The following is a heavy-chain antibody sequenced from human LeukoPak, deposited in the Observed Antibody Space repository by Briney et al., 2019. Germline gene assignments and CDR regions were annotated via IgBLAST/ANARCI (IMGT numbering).Heavy chain of an antibody. CDR1: GGTFSSYA. D-gene: IGHD3-9*01. CDR2: IIPILGIA. J-gene: IGHJ4*02. Sequence: ASVKVSCKASGGTFSSYAISWVQQAPGQGLEWMGRIIPILGIANYAQKFQGRVTITADKSTSTAYMELSSLRSEDTAVYYCAGGLRYFDWLLQYWGQGTLVTVSS. V-gene: IGHV1-69*04. CDR3: AGGLRYFDWLLQY.